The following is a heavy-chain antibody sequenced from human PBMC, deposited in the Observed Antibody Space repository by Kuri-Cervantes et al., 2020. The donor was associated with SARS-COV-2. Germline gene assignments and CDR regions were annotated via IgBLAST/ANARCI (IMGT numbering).Heavy chain of an antibody. CDR3: ARDSAGYYYDSSGYYSLYYYGMDV. Sequence: GGSLRLSCAASGFTFSSYSMNWVRQAPGKGLEWVSYISSSSTIYYADSVKGRFTISRDNAKNSLYVQMNSLRAEDTAVYYCARDSAGYYYDSSGYYSLYYYGMDVWGQGTTVTVSS. CDR1: GFTFSSYS. D-gene: IGHD3-22*01. CDR2: ISSSSTI. V-gene: IGHV3-48*01. J-gene: IGHJ6*02.